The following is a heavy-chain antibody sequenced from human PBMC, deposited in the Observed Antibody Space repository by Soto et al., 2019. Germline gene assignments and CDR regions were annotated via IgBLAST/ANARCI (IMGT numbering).Heavy chain of an antibody. V-gene: IGHV3-33*01. Sequence: QVQLVESGGGVVQPGTSVRLSCEASGFTFNSFGMHWVREAPGKGLEWVAVIWHDGTKKYYVDSVKGRFTISRDNSKDTLYLQMNNLRAEDTAVYYCARTGLQIVQATSYYYGLDVWGQGTTVTVSS. J-gene: IGHJ6*02. CDR1: GFTFNSFG. CDR3: ARTGLQIVQATSYYYGLDV. CDR2: IWHDGTKK. D-gene: IGHD2-8*01.